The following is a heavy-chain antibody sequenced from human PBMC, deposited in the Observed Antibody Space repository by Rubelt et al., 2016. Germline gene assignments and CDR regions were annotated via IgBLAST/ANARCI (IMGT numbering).Heavy chain of an antibody. Sequence: VRQAPGKGLEWVSSIRASGGSTYYAESVEGRFTISRDNSKNTLYLRMNSLRVEDTAVYYCAKEEGVGRGFDYWGQGTLVTVSS. J-gene: IGHJ4*02. D-gene: IGHD3-3*01. CDR2: IRASGGST. CDR3: AKEEGVGRGFDY. V-gene: IGHV3-23*01.